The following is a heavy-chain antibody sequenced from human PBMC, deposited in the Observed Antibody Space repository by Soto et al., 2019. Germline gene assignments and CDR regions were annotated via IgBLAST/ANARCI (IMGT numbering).Heavy chain of an antibody. Sequence: GGSLRLSCAASGFTFSSYGMHWVRQAPGKGLEWVAVISYDGSNKYYADSVKGRFTISRDNSKNTLYLQMNSLRAEDTAVYYCAKDGGAMVGIGDYGMDVWGQGTTVTVSS. CDR2: ISYDGSNK. V-gene: IGHV3-30*18. J-gene: IGHJ6*02. CDR3: AKDGGAMVGIGDYGMDV. CDR1: GFTFSSYG. D-gene: IGHD5-18*01.